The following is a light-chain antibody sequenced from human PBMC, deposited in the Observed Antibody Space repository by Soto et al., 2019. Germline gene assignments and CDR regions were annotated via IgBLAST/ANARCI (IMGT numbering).Light chain of an antibody. CDR1: SCNIGSNT. J-gene: IGLJ3*02. Sequence: QSVLTQPPSASGTPGQRVTISCSGSSCNIGSNTVNWYQQLPGTAPKLLIYSNNNRPSGVPDRFSGSKSGTSAAPAISGLQYEDEADDYCAAWDDSMNGWVFGGGTKLTVL. V-gene: IGLV1-44*01. CDR2: SNN. CDR3: AAWDDSMNGWV.